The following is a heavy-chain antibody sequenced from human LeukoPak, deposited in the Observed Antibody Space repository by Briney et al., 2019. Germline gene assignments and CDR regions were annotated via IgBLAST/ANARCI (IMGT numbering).Heavy chain of an antibody. CDR1: GYTFTVYY. CDR3: ARGPPYCSSTSCRFFDY. CDR2: FNTNSGGT. J-gene: IGHJ4*02. Sequence: ASVKVSCKASGYTFTVYYMHWVRQAPGPGLEWMGWFNTNSGGTNYAQKFQGRVTMTRDTSISTAYMELSRLRSDDTAVYYCARGPPYCSSTSCRFFDYWGQGPLVTVSS. D-gene: IGHD2-2*01. V-gene: IGHV1-2*02.